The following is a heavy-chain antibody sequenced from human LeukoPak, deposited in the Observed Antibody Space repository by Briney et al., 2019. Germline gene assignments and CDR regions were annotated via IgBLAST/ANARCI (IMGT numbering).Heavy chain of an antibody. CDR2: IYYSGST. CDR1: GGSISSSSYF. CDR3: ARDNNWALWSGYYFDY. D-gene: IGHD3-3*01. V-gene: IGHV4-39*02. J-gene: IGHJ4*02. Sequence: PSETLSLTCTVSGGSISSSSYFWGWIRQPPGEGLEWIGSIYYSGSTYYNPSLKSRVTISVDTSENQFSLKLSSVTAADTAVYYCARDNNWALWSGYYFDYWGQGTLVTVSS.